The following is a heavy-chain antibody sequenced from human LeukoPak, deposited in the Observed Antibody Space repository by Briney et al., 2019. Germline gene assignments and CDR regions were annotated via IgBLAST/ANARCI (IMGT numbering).Heavy chain of an antibody. V-gene: IGHV1-24*01. Sequence: GSAKVSCKVSGYTLIELSMHGVRQAPGKGGEGRGGFYPEDGETNYAQKFQGGVTINEDTSTDTAYMELSSLRSEDTAVYYCATASWAMLIGGLIAINWFDPWGQGTLVTVSS. CDR1: GYTLIELS. J-gene: IGHJ5*02. D-gene: IGHD3-16*02. CDR3: ATASWAMLIGGLIAINWFDP. CDR2: FYPEDGET.